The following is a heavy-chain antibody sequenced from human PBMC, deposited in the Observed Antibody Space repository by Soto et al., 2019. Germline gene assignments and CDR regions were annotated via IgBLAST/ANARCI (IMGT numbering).Heavy chain of an antibody. Sequence: GGPQRLYCATPGFTLDDYAMQWVRQAPGKGLEWGSGITWNSGYIGYADSVRGRFPISRDNAKNSLYLQMNSLRPEDTALYYCVKDKAVAGLHYFGYWGQGTLVTVSS. CDR2: ITWNSGYI. V-gene: IGHV3-9*01. CDR3: VKDKAVAGLHYFGY. D-gene: IGHD6-19*01. J-gene: IGHJ4*02. CDR1: GFTLDDYA.